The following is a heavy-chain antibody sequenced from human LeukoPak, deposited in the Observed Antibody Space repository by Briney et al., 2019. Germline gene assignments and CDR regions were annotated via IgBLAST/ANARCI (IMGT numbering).Heavy chain of an antibody. CDR1: GGSISSYY. V-gene: IGHV4-59*08. J-gene: IGHJ5*02. Sequence: KPSETLSLTCTVSGGSISSYYWSWIRQPPGKGLEWIRYIYYSGSANYNPSLKSRVTISVDMSKNQFSLILSSVTAADTAVYYCARHGPYLGRLGWFDPWGQGTLVTVSS. CDR2: IYYSGSA. CDR3: ARHGPYLGRLGWFDP. D-gene: IGHD1-26*01.